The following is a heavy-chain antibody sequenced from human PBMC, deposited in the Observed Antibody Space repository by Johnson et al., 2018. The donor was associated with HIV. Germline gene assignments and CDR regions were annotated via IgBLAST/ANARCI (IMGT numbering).Heavy chain of an antibody. CDR3: ARVPNDAFDI. V-gene: IGHV3-7*02. Sequence: VQLVESGGGLVQPGGSLRLSCAGSGFTFSTSWMNWVRQAPGKGLEWVANIKEDGRVKQFVDSVKGRFTISRDNSKNTLYLQMNSLRAEDTAVYYCARVPNDAFDIWGQGTMVTVSS. CDR2: IKEDGRVK. CDR1: GFTFSTSW. D-gene: IGHD2-2*01. J-gene: IGHJ3*02.